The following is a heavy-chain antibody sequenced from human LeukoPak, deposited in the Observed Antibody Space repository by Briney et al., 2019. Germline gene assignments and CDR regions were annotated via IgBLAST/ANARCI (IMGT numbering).Heavy chain of an antibody. CDR2: IYYTGST. CDR3: ARDNEWLDY. CDR1: GGSISSGGYY. J-gene: IGHJ4*02. Sequence: SETLSLTCTVSGGSISSGGYYWSWLRQHPGKGLEWIGHIYYTGSTYYNPSLKSRVTISSETSKNQFSLKLSSVTAADTAVYYCARDNEWLDYWGQGNLVIVSS. V-gene: IGHV4-31*03. D-gene: IGHD6-19*01.